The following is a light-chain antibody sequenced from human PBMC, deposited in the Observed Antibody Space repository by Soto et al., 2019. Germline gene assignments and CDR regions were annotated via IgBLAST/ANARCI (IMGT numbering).Light chain of an antibody. CDR3: QQYDNWPWT. Sequence: EIVMTQSPSTLSVSPGGRATLSCRASQTISGTLAWYQQKPGQAPRLLIHGASTRAPGFPARFSGSGSGTDFTLTISSLQSEDFAVYYCQQYDNWPWTFGQGTKVDIK. V-gene: IGKV3-15*01. CDR2: GAS. J-gene: IGKJ1*01. CDR1: QTISGT.